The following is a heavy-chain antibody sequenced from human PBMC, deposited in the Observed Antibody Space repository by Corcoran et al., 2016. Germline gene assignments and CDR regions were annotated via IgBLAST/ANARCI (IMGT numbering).Heavy chain of an antibody. V-gene: IGHV4-39*01. CDR3: ASGEYYYGSGVTHNYYYYYGMDV. J-gene: IGHJ6*02. CDR2: IYYSGST. Sequence: QLQLQESGPGLVKPSETLSLTCNVSGGSISSSSYYWGWIRQPPGKGLEWIGSIYYSGSTYYNPSLKSRVTISVDTSKNQFSLKLSSVTAADTAVYYCASGEYYYGSGVTHNYYYYYGMDVWGHGTTVTVSS. CDR1: GGSISSSSYY. D-gene: IGHD3-10*01.